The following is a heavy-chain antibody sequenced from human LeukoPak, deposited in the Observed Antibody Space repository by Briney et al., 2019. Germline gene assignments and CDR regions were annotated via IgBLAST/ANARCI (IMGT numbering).Heavy chain of an antibody. D-gene: IGHD6-13*01. CDR3: ARGIATACIDY. V-gene: IGHV1-18*01. J-gene: IGHJ4*02. CDR2: ISTYNGDT. Sequence: ASVKVSCKASGYTFTSYGVTWVRQAPGQGLEWMGWISTYNGDTNYEQKLQGRVTMTTDTSTATAYMDLRSLTSDDTAVYYCARGIATACIDYWGQGTLVTVSS. CDR1: GYTFTSYG.